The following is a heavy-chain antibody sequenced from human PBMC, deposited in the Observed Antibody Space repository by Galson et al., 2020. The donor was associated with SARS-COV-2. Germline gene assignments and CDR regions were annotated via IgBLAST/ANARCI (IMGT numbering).Heavy chain of an antibody. Sequence: GGSLRLSCAASGFTFSSYGMHWVRQAPGKGLEWVAVISYDGSNKYYADSVKGRFTISRDNSKNTLYLQMNSLRAEDTAVYYCAKEGEGVTLLGYWGQGTLVTVSS. CDR2: ISYDGSNK. J-gene: IGHJ4*02. CDR1: GFTFSSYG. CDR3: AKEGEGVTLLGY. D-gene: IGHD3-16*01. V-gene: IGHV3-30*18.